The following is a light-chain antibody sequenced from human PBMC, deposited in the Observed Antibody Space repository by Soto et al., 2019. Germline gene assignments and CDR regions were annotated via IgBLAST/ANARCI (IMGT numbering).Light chain of an antibody. CDR2: EVS. J-gene: IGLJ2*01. CDR3: CSYAGSGTFVV. Sequence: QSALTQPASVSGSPGQSITISCTGTSSDVGRYTLVSWYQQHPGKAPTLMIHEVSKRPSGVSNRFSGSKSGNTASLTISGLQPEDESDYYCCSYAGSGTFVVFGGGTKVTVL. V-gene: IGLV2-23*02. CDR1: SSDVGRYTL.